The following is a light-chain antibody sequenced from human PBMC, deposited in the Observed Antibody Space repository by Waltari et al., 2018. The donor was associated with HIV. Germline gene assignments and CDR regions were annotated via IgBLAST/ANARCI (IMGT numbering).Light chain of an antibody. CDR1: QSSGSY. Sequence: DMQMTQSPSSLSASVGDKVTITCRASQSSGSYLNWYQQKPGKAPTLLIYGAYNLQSGVPSRFSGSGSGTDFTLTISSLQDEDFATYYCQQSYSAPPTFGQGTKVEIK. V-gene: IGKV1-39*01. J-gene: IGKJ1*01. CDR2: GAY. CDR3: QQSYSAPPT.